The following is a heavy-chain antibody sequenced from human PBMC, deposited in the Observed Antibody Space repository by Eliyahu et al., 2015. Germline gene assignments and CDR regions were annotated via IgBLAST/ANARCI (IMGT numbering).Heavy chain of an antibody. CDR1: GGSFSGHY. CDR2: INHSGST. Sequence: QVQLQQWGAGLLKPTETLSLTCAVXGGSFSGHYWSWIRQPPGKGLEWIGEINHSGSTNYNPSLKSRVTMSLDMSENHFSLKLSSVSAADTAVYYCATGKEYMYYYYGMDVWGQGTTVTVSS. J-gene: IGHJ6*02. CDR3: ATGKEYMYYYYGMDV. V-gene: IGHV4-34*01. D-gene: IGHD1-1*01.